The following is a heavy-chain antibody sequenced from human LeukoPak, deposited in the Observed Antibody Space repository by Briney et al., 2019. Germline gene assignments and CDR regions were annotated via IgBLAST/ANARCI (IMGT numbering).Heavy chain of an antibody. Sequence: GESLKISCKGSGYSFTGYWIGWVRQMPGKGLEWMGIIYPGDSDTRYSPSFQGQVTISADKSISTAYLQWSSLKASDTAMYYCARHYSSSYYYMDVWGKGTTVTVSS. CDR2: IYPGDSDT. CDR3: ARHYSSSYYYMDV. CDR1: GYSFTGYW. V-gene: IGHV5-51*01. D-gene: IGHD6-6*01. J-gene: IGHJ6*03.